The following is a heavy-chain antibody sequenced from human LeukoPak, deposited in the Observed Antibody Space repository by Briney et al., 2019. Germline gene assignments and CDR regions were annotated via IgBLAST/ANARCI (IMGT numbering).Heavy chain of an antibody. V-gene: IGHV4-61*02. CDR3: ARLTGYSSESWFDP. CDR2: IYTSGST. J-gene: IGHJ5*02. Sequence: PSQTLSLTCTVSGGSISSGSYYWSWIRQPAGKGLEWIGRIYTSGSTNYNPSLKSRVTISVDTSKNQFSLKLSSVTAADTAVYYCARLTGYSSESWFDPWGQGTQVIVSS. D-gene: IGHD3-9*01. CDR1: GGSISSGSYY.